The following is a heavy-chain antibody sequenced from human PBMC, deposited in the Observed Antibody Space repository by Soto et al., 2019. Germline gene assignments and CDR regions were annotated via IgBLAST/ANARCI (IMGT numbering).Heavy chain of an antibody. D-gene: IGHD2-15*01. V-gene: IGHV1-46*01. J-gene: IGHJ4*02. CDR1: GYTFTSYY. CDR2: INPSGGST. Sequence: ASVKVSCKASGYTFTSYYMHWVRQAPGQGLEWMGIINPSGGSTSYAQKFQGRVTMTRDTSTSTVYMELSSLRSEDTAVYYCARDRDCSGGSCNVFDYWGQGTLVTVSS. CDR3: ARDRDCSGGSCNVFDY.